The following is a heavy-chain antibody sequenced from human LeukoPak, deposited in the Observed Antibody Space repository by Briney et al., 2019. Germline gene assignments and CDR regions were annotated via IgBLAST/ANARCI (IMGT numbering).Heavy chain of an antibody. J-gene: IGHJ4*02. D-gene: IGHD6-13*01. CDR3: ARSVSSVFGYFDY. CDR1: GFTVSSNY. CDR2: IYSGGST. Sequence: GSLRLSCAASGFTVSSNYMSWVRQAPGKGLEWVSVIYSGGSTYYADSVKGRFTISRDNSKNTLYLQMNSLRAEDTAVYYCARSVSSVFGYFDYWGQGTLVTVSS. V-gene: IGHV3-66*01.